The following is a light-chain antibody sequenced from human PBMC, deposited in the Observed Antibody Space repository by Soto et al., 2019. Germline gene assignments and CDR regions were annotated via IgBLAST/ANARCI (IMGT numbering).Light chain of an antibody. V-gene: IGKV1-5*01. Sequence: DIQMTQSPSTLSASVGDRVTITCRASQSISSWLAWYQQKPGKAPKLLIYDASSLEIGVPSRFSGSGSGTECPLTISSLQPDDFATYYCQQYNSYPHTFGQGTKLEIK. CDR2: DAS. J-gene: IGKJ2*01. CDR3: QQYNSYPHT. CDR1: QSISSW.